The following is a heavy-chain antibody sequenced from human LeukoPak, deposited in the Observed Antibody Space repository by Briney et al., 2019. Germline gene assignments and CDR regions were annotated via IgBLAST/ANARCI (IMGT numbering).Heavy chain of an antibody. CDR1: GFTVSSNY. V-gene: IGHV3-23*01. CDR3: AKSDDSSGYYYGIVY. J-gene: IGHJ4*02. CDR2: IGGSGGST. D-gene: IGHD3-22*01. Sequence: GGSLRLSCAASGFTVSSNYMSWVRQAPGKGLEWVSGIGGSGGSTYYADSVKGRFTISRDNSKNTMYLQMNSLRAEDTAVYYCAKSDDSSGYYYGIVYWGQGTLVTVSS.